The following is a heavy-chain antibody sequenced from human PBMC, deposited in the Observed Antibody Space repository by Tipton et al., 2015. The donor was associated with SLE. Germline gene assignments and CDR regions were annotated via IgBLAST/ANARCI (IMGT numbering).Heavy chain of an antibody. V-gene: IGHV4-38-2*01. CDR3: ARAYSSSSGAFDY. CDR1: GYSISSGYY. D-gene: IGHD6-6*01. CDR2: IYHSGST. Sequence: LRLSCAVSGYSISSGYYWGWIRQPPGKGLEWIGSIYHSGSTYYNPSLKSRVTISVDTSKNQFSLKLSSVTAADTAVYYCARAYSSSSGAFDYWGQGTLVTVSS. J-gene: IGHJ4*02.